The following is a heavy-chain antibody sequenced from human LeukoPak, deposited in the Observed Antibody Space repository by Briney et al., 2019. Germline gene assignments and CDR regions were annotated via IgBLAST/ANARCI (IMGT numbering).Heavy chain of an antibody. CDR1: GGTFSSYA. Sequence: TVNLSCKASGGTFSSYAISRGRQAPGPGLEWMGGIIPIFGTANYEQKFQGRVTITADESTSTAYMELSSLRSEDTAVYYCASIRGYSYGNNREYYFDYWGQGTLVTVSS. CDR3: ASIRGYSYGNNREYYFDY. V-gene: IGHV1-69*13. J-gene: IGHJ4*02. CDR2: IIPIFGTA. D-gene: IGHD5-18*01.